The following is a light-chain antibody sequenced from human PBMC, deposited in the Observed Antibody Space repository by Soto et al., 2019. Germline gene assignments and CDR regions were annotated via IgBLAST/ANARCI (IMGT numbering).Light chain of an antibody. CDR1: QSISSW. J-gene: IGKJ1*01. CDR2: KVS. CDR3: QEYYTYPWT. Sequence: DIQMTQSPSTLSASIGYRVTITCLASQSISSWLARYQQKPGKAPKFLIHKVSTLVSGVPSRFSGSGSGTEFTLTISSLQPDDFETYFCQEYYTYPWTFGQGTKVDIK. V-gene: IGKV1-5*03.